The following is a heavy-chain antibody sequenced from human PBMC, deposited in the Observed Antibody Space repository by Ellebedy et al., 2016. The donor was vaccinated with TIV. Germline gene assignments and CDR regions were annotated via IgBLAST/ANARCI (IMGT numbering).Heavy chain of an antibody. Sequence: AASVQVSCKASGYTFSSPKMHWVRQAAGQRLEWMGWINAGNGNTKHSQKFQGRVTLTSDTSASTDYMELRRLRSEDTAVYSCARDWGWGGDYWGQGTLVTVSS. CDR2: INAGNGNT. CDR3: ARDWGWGGDY. D-gene: IGHD3-16*01. J-gene: IGHJ4*02. V-gene: IGHV1-3*01. CDR1: GYTFSSPK.